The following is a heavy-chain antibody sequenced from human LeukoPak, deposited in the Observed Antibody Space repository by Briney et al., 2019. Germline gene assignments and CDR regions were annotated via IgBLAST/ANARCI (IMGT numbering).Heavy chain of an antibody. J-gene: IGHJ4*02. CDR2: ISYDGSYE. Sequence: PGRSLRLSCAASGFTFSSYGIHWVRQAPGKGLEWVAVISYDGSYEYYADSVKGRFTISRDNSKNTLYLQMNDLRAEDTAVYYCAKGVAFDYWGQGTLVTVS. CDR1: GFTFSSYG. CDR3: AKGVAFDY. D-gene: IGHD5-12*01. V-gene: IGHV3-30*18.